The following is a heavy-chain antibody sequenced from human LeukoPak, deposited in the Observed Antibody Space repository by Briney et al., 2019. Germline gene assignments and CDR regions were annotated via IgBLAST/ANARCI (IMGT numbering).Heavy chain of an antibody. Sequence: SVKVSCKASGGTFSSYAISWVRQAPGRGLEWMGGIIPIFGTANYAQKFQGRVTITADESTSTAYMELSSLRSEDTAVYYCARVGDYGDHEYFQHWGQGTLVTVSS. J-gene: IGHJ1*01. D-gene: IGHD4-17*01. V-gene: IGHV1-69*13. CDR3: ARVGDYGDHEYFQH. CDR2: IIPIFGTA. CDR1: GGTFSSYA.